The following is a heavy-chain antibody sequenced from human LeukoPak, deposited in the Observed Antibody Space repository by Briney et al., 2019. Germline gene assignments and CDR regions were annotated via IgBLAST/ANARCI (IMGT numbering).Heavy chain of an antibody. CDR2: ISSSGSTI. CDR1: GFTFSSYE. J-gene: IGHJ6*01. Sequence: GGSLRLSCAASGFTFSSYEMNWVRQAPGKGLEWVAYISSSGSTIYYADSVKGRFNISRDNAKNSLYLQMKSLRAEDTAVYYCAELGITMIGGVWGKGTTVTISS. D-gene: IGHD3-10*02. CDR3: AELGITMIGGV. V-gene: IGHV3-48*03.